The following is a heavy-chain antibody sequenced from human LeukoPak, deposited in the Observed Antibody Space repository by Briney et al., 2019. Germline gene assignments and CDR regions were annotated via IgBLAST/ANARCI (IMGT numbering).Heavy chain of an antibody. CDR3: AKLDRSGSYSY. CDR1: GFTFSSYG. D-gene: IGHD1-26*01. V-gene: IGHV3-30*18. CDR2: ISYDGSNK. Sequence: GGSLRLSCAASGFTFSSYGVHWVRQAPGKGLEWVAVISYDGSNKYYADSVKGRFTISRDNSKNTLYLQMNSLRAEDTAVYYCAKLDRSGSYSYWGQGTLVTVSS. J-gene: IGHJ4*02.